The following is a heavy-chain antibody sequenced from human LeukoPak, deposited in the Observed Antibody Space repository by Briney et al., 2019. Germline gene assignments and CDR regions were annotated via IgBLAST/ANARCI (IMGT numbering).Heavy chain of an antibody. D-gene: IGHD6-13*01. CDR1: GYTFTGYY. V-gene: IGHV1-2*02. CDR3: ARVPELEMKPRHLTIAAATAGDNWFDP. CDR2: INPNSGGT. Sequence: GASVKVSCKASGYTFTGYYMHWVRQAPGQGLEWMGWINPNSGGTNYAQKFQGRVTMTRDTSISTACMELSRLRSDDTAVYYCARVPELEMKPRHLTIAAATAGDNWFDPWGQGTLVTVSS. J-gene: IGHJ5*02.